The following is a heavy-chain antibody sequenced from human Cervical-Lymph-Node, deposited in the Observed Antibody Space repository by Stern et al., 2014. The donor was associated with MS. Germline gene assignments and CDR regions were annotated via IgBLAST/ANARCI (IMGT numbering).Heavy chain of an antibody. CDR3: ARGRSP. CDR2: MNPNSGNT. V-gene: IGHV1-8*01. CDR1: GYIFTSYD. Sequence: VQLVESGAEVKKPGASVKVSCKASGYIFTSYDINWVRQATGQGLEWMGWMNPNSGNTVYAQKFQGRVTLTQNNSIRPADTEISSLRSEDTAVYYCARGRSPGGQGTLVTVSS. J-gene: IGHJ4*02.